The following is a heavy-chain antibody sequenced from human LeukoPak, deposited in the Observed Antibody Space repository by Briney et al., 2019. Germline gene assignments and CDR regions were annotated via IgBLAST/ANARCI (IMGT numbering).Heavy chain of an antibody. CDR3: AKDMTRYSDYYYYMDV. Sequence: PGGSLRLSCAASGFTFSSYGMHWVRQAPGKGLEWVAFIRYDGSNKYYADSVKGRFTISRDNSKNTLYLQMNSLRAEDTAVYYCAKDMTRYSDYYYYMDVWGKETTVTISS. D-gene: IGHD3-10*01. CDR1: GFTFSSYG. CDR2: IRYDGSNK. J-gene: IGHJ6*03. V-gene: IGHV3-30*02.